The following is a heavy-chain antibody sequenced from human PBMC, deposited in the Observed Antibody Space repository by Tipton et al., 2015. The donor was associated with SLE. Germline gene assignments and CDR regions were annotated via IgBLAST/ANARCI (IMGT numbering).Heavy chain of an antibody. CDR2: IYYSGST. CDR1: GGSISSYY. J-gene: IGHJ3*02. V-gene: IGHV4-59*01. Sequence: TLSLTCTVSGGSISSYYWSWIRPPPGEGLEWIGYIYYSGSTNYNPSLKSRVTIPVDPSKNQFSLKLGSVNAADTAVYYCARSDSAIAVAGQAFDIWGQGTMVTVSS. CDR3: ARSDSAIAVAGQAFDI. D-gene: IGHD6-19*01.